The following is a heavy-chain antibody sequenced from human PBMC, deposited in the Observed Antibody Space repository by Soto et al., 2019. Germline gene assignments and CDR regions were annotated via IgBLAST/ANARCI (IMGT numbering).Heavy chain of an antibody. Sequence: QGQLVQSGAEVKKPGSSVKVSCQASGGTFSSYAISWVRQAPGQGLEWMGGIIPIFGTANYAQKFQGRVTITADKSTSTAYMELSSLRSEDTAVYYCARVDYYDSTGGHVAFDIWGQGTMVTVSS. CDR2: IIPIFGTA. D-gene: IGHD3-22*01. CDR3: ARVDYYDSTGGHVAFDI. V-gene: IGHV1-69*06. CDR1: GGTFSSYA. J-gene: IGHJ3*02.